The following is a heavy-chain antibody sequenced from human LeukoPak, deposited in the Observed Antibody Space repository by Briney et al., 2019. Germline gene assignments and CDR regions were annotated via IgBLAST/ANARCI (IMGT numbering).Heavy chain of an antibody. CDR2: ISYDGSNK. CDR3: ARSEYSSSSDAFDI. V-gene: IGHV3-30*03. CDR1: GFTFSSYG. J-gene: IGHJ3*02. Sequence: GGSLRLSCAASGFTFSSYGMHWVRQAPGKGLEWVAVISYDGSNKYYADSVKGRFTISRDNAKNSLYLQINSLKAEDTAVYYCARSEYSSSSDAFDIWGQGTMVTVSS. D-gene: IGHD6-6*01.